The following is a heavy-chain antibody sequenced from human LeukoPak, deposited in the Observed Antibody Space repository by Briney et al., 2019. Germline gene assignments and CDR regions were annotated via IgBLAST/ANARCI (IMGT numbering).Heavy chain of an antibody. Sequence: ASVKVSCKASGYTFTGYYMHWVRQAPGQGLEWMGWINPNSGGTNYAQKFQGRVTMTRDTSISTAYMELSRLRSDDTAVYYCARDSSGHSYGYVGGFDYWGQGTLVTVSS. J-gene: IGHJ4*02. V-gene: IGHV1-2*02. CDR3: ARDSSGHSYGYVGGFDY. CDR2: INPNSGGT. CDR1: GYTFTGYY. D-gene: IGHD5-18*01.